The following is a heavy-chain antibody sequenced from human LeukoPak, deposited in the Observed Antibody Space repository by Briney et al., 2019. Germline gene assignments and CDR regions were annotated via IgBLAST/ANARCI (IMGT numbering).Heavy chain of an antibody. V-gene: IGHV3-49*04. D-gene: IGHD6-19*01. J-gene: IGHJ4*02. CDR3: TSSGYSSGPGAIDC. CDR2: IRSKAYRGTT. CDR1: GFTFGDYA. Sequence: GGSLRLSCTASGFTFGDYAMSWVRQAPGKGLEWVSFIRSKAYRGTTEYAASVKGRFTISRDDSKSIAYLQMNSLKTEDTAVYYCTSSGYSSGPGAIDCWGQGTLVTVSS.